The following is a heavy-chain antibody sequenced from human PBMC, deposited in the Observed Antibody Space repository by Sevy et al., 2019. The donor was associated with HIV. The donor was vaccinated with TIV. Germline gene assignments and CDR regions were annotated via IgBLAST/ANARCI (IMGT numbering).Heavy chain of an antibody. Sequence: ASVKVSCKVSGYTLTELSMHWVRQVPGKGLEWMGSFDPEHGETINSQTFQGRVTMTVDTSTDTAYMEVSSLRSDDTAVYYCATEGTNDFWRGYGYMDVWGKGTTVTVSS. CDR1: GYTLTELS. CDR2: FDPEHGET. V-gene: IGHV1-24*01. CDR3: ATEGTNDFWRGYGYMDV. D-gene: IGHD3-3*01. J-gene: IGHJ6*03.